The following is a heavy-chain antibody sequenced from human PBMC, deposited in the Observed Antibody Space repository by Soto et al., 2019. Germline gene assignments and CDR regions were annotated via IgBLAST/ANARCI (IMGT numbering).Heavy chain of an antibody. J-gene: IGHJ4*02. CDR1: GFTFSNAW. Sequence: GGSLRLSCAASGFTFSNAWMSWVRQAPGKGLEWVGRIKSKTDGGTTDYAAPVKGRFTISRDDSKNTLYLQMNSLKTEDTDVYYSTTETAVYSSSWYGVDYWGQGTPVTVSS. V-gene: IGHV3-15*01. CDR3: TTETAVYSSSWYGVDY. D-gene: IGHD6-13*01. CDR2: IKSKTDGGTT.